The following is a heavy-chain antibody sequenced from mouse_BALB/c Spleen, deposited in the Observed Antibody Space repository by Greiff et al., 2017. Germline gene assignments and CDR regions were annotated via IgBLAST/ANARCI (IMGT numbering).Heavy chain of an antibody. J-gene: IGHJ3*01. CDR2: ISSGGGST. V-gene: IGHV5-12-1*01. D-gene: IGHD2-3*01. CDR3: ARHALYDGYLAWFAY. Sequence: EVQLVESGGGLVKPGGSLKLSCAASGFAFSSYDMSWVRQTPEKRLEWVAYISSGGGSTYYPDTVKGRFTISRDNAKNTLYLQMSSLKSEDTAMYYCARHALYDGYLAWFAYWGQGTLVTVSA. CDR1: GFAFSSYD.